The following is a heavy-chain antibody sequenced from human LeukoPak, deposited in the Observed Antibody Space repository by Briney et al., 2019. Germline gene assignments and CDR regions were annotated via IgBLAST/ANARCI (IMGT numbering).Heavy chain of an antibody. Sequence: GASVKVSCKASGYTFTGYYIHWVRQAPGQGPEWMGWINPNSGGTNYAQRFQGRVTMTRATSISTAYMELSRLRSDDTAVYYCARVLRYCSGGNCYSGGLGYMDVWGKGTTVTISS. CDR1: GYTFTGYY. CDR3: ARVLRYCSGGNCYSGGLGYMDV. CDR2: INPNSGGT. J-gene: IGHJ6*03. D-gene: IGHD2-15*01. V-gene: IGHV1-2*02.